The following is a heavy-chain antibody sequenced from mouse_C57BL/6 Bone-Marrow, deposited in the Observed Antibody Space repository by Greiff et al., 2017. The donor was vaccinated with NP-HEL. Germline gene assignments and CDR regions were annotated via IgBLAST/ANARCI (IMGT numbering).Heavy chain of an antibody. J-gene: IGHJ2*01. D-gene: IGHD1-1*01. CDR1: GYTFTSYW. Sequence: QVQLQQPGAELVKPGASVKLSCKASGYTFTSYWMHWVKQRPGQGLEWIGMIHPNSGSTNYNEKFKSKATLTVDKSSSTAYMQLSSLTSEDSAVYYCARADYYGSPPFDYWGKGTTLTVSS. CDR3: ARADYYGSPPFDY. CDR2: IHPNSGST. V-gene: IGHV1-64*01.